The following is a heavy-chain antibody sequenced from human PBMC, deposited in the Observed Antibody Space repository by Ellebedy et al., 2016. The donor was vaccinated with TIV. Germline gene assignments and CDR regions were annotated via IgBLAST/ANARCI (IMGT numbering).Heavy chain of an antibody. J-gene: IGHJ4*02. Sequence: SETLSLTCTVSGGSISSYYWSWIRQPPGKGLEWIGYIYYSGSTNYNPSLKSRVTVSVDTSKNQFSLRLTSVTAADTAVYYCARGLPISGELREAPFDYWGQGTLITVSS. CDR1: GGSISSYY. D-gene: IGHD3-10*01. CDR3: ARGLPISGELREAPFDY. V-gene: IGHV4-59*01. CDR2: IYYSGST.